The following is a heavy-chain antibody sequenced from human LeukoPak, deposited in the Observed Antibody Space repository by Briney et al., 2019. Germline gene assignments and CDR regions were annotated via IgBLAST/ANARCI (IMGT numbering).Heavy chain of an antibody. CDR2: IYHSGST. V-gene: IGHV4-38-2*02. CDR1: GYSISSGYF. Sequence: SETLSLTCTVSGYSISSGYFWGWIRPPPGKGLEWIGSIYHSGSTYFNPSLKSRVTISVDTSKNHFSLKLSSVTAADTAVYYCARVEPIFWSGSPVYYFDYWGQGTLVTVSS. D-gene: IGHD3-3*01. J-gene: IGHJ4*02. CDR3: ARVEPIFWSGSPVYYFDY.